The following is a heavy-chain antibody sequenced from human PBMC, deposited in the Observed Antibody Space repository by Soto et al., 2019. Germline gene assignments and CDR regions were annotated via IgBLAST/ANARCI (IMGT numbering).Heavy chain of an antibody. J-gene: IGHJ2*01. CDR3: ARRLKPPGSSGIWYFDL. CDR1: GDSISSSNYY. Sequence: QLQLQESGPGLVKPSETLSLTCTVSGDSISSSNYYWGWIRQPPGKGLEWIGSIDYSGNTYYNPXLKSRVTISVDXSXNXXSLKVNSLTAADTAVYYCARRLKPPGSSGIWYFDLWGRGTLVTVSS. V-gene: IGHV4-39*01. CDR2: IDYSGNT. D-gene: IGHD3-22*01.